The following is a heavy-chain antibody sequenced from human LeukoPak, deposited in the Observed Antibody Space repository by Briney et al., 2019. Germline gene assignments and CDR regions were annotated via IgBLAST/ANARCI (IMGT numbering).Heavy chain of an antibody. CDR2: LRGNGDT. V-gene: IGHV3-23*01. J-gene: IGHJ4*02. CDR3: AKANWVSNADAVF. D-gene: IGHD1-1*01. Sequence: PRGSLRLSCAASGFTFSSYAMSSVREAPARGLEWVSSLRGNGDTFYADSVKGRITLSRDDSRNTVYLQLNNLRAEDTAVYYCAKANWVSNADAVFWGQGTVVTVSS. CDR1: GFTFSSYA.